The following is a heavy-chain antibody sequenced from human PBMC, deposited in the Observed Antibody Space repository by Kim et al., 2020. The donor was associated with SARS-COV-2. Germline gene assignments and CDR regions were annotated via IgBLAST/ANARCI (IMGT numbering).Heavy chain of an antibody. CDR1: GGTFSSYA. Sequence: SVKVSCKASGGTFSSYAISWVRQAPGQGLEWMGGIIPIFGTANYAQKFQGRVTITADESTSTAYMELSSLRSEDTAVYYCARSQWWDGSGEYRIFDYWGQGTLVTVSS. J-gene: IGHJ4*02. CDR3: ARSQWWDGSGEYRIFDY. CDR2: IIPIFGTA. D-gene: IGHD3-10*01. V-gene: IGHV1-69*13.